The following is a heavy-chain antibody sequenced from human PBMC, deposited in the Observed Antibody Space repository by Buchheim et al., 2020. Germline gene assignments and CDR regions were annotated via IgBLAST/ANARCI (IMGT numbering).Heavy chain of an antibody. D-gene: IGHD6-19*01. CDR1: GGSITTYY. Sequence: QVQLQESGPGLVKPSETLSLTCTVSGGSITTYYWSWFRQPPGKGLEWIGHIYFTGSTNYNPSLKSRVTMSVDTSKNQVSLNLSSVTAADTAVYYCARGGSTGWATDFWGQGTL. V-gene: IGHV4-59*08. CDR2: IYFTGST. CDR3: ARGGSTGWATDF. J-gene: IGHJ4*02.